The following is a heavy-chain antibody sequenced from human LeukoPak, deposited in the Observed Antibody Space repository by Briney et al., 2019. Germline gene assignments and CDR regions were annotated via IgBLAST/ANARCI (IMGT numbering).Heavy chain of an antibody. CDR1: GFTFTTYG. D-gene: IGHD3-3*01. V-gene: IGHV3-21*01. J-gene: IGHJ5*02. Sequence: GGSLRLSCAASGFTFTTYGMIWVRQAPGKGLEWVSSISSSSSYIYYADSVKGRFTISRDNAKNSLYLQMNSLRAEDTAVYYCARGQRFLESWGQGTLVTVSS. CDR2: ISSSSSYI. CDR3: ARGQRFLES.